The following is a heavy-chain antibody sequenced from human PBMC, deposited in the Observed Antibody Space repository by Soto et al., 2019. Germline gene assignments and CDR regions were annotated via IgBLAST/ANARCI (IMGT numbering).Heavy chain of an antibody. Sequence: GESLKISCKGSGYSFTSYWIGWVRQMPGKGLEWMGIIYPGDSDTRYSPSFQGQVTISADKSISTAYLQWSSLKASDTAMYYCATTPFDGDRVWWFDPWGQGTLVTVSS. V-gene: IGHV5-51*01. D-gene: IGHD3-16*01. CDR3: ATTPFDGDRVWWFDP. J-gene: IGHJ5*02. CDR1: GYSFTSYW. CDR2: IYPGDSDT.